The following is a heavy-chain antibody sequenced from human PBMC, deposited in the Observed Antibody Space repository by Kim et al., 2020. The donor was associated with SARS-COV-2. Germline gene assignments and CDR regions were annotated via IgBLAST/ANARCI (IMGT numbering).Heavy chain of an antibody. Sequence: KYYVDSVKGRFTISRDNAKNSLYLQMNSLRAEDTAVYYCARDTIVLAFDIWGQGTMVTVSS. CDR2: K. V-gene: IGHV3-7*03. CDR3: ARDTIVLAFDI. D-gene: IGHD2-21*01. J-gene: IGHJ3*02.